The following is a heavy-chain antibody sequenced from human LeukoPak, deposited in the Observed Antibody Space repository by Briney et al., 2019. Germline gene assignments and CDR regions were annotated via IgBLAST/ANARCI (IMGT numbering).Heavy chain of an antibody. J-gene: IGHJ5*02. CDR1: GYTSTSYY. CDR2: INPSDGIT. D-gene: IGHD3-3*01. CDR3: ARDKSITLYDFWSGHYRTWFDP. Sequence: GASVKVSCKASGYTSTSYYVHWVRQAPGQGLEWMGVINPSDGITSYAQKFQGRITMTRDTSTSTVYMELSSLRSEDTAVYYCARDKSITLYDFWSGHYRTWFDPWGQGSLVTVSS. V-gene: IGHV1-46*01.